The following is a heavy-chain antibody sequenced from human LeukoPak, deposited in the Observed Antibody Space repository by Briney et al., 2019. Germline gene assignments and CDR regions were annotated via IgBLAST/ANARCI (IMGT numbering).Heavy chain of an antibody. J-gene: IGHJ3*02. CDR2: ISAYNGNT. D-gene: IGHD6-19*01. CDR1: GYTFTGYY. CDR3: TKVAGDDAFDI. Sequence: ASVKVSCKASGYTFTGYYMHWVRQAPGQGLEWMGWISAYNGNTNYAQKLQGRVTMTTDTSTSTAYMELRSLRSDDTAVYYCTKVAGDDAFDIWGKGTTVTVSS. V-gene: IGHV1-18*04.